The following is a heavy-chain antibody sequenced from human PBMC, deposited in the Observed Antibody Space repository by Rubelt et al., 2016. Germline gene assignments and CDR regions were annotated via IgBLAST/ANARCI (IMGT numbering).Heavy chain of an antibody. CDR3: AREWSSNDLDY. Sequence: QVQLQQWGAGLLKPSETLSLTCAVYGGSFSGYYWSWIRQPPGKGLEWIGSIYFSGSTYYNPSLKGRVTVSVDTSKNQFSLQRNSVTPEDTAVYYCAREWSSNDLDYWGQGTLVTVSS. CDR1: GGSFSGYY. J-gene: IGHJ4*02. D-gene: IGHD6-13*01. V-gene: IGHV4-34*01. CDR2: IYFSGST.